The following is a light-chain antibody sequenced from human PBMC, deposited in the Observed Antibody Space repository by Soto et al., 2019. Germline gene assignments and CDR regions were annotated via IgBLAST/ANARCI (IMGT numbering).Light chain of an antibody. CDR3: HQRQSWPRT. CDR2: LTS. J-gene: IGKJ1*01. V-gene: IGKV3-11*01. CDR1: QTVNSR. Sequence: EIVLTQSPATLSSFPGERATLSCRASQTVNSRLAWYQHKPGQAPRLLIYLTSNRATGIPARFSVSGSGTDFTLTISSLEPEDFAVYYCHQRQSWPRTFGQGTKVDI.